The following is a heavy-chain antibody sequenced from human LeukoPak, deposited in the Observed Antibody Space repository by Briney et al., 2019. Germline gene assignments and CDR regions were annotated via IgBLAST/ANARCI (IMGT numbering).Heavy chain of an antibody. CDR1: GFTFSSYW. CDR3: ARVSTANWFDP. CDR2: IKQDGTVK. Sequence: PGGSLRLSWAASGFTFSSYWMNWVRQAPGKGLEWVANIKQDGTVKYYVDSVKGRFTISRDNAKNSLYLQMNSLRAEDTAVYYCARVSTANWFDPWGQGTLVTVSS. V-gene: IGHV3-7*01. D-gene: IGHD1-14*01. J-gene: IGHJ5*02.